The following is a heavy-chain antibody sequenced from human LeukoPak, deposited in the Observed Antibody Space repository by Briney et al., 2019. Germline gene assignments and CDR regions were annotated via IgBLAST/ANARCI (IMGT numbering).Heavy chain of an antibody. CDR1: GLTFSNAW. Sequence: PGGSLRLSCAASGLTFSNAWMSWVRQAPGKGLEWVGRIKSKTDGGTTDYATPVKGRFTISRDDSNNTLYLQMNSLKTADTAVYYCSLEWLFRGYCMDVWGKGTTVTVSS. V-gene: IGHV3-15*01. CDR2: IKSKTDGGTT. J-gene: IGHJ6*03. D-gene: IGHD3-3*01. CDR3: SLEWLFRGYCMDV.